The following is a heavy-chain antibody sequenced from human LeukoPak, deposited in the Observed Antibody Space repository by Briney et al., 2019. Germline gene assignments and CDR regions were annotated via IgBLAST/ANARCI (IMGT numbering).Heavy chain of an antibody. V-gene: IGHV4-39*01. CDR1: GGSISSSRYY. D-gene: IGHD3-22*01. CDR3: ARGSGYYYGDFDF. Sequence: SETLSLTCTVSGGSISSSRYYWGWIRQTPGKGLEWIGSMYYSGSTYYNPSLKSRVTISVDTSKNQFSLKLSSVTAADTAVYYCARGSGYYYGDFDFWGQGTLATVSS. J-gene: IGHJ4*02. CDR2: MYYSGST.